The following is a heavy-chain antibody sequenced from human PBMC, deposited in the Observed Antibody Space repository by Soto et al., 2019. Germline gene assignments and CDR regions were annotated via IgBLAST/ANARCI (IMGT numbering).Heavy chain of an antibody. V-gene: IGHV3-30-3*01. D-gene: IGHD6-13*01. CDR2: ISYDGSNT. CDR3: ARDLGEYSSSGSYYYGMDV. J-gene: IGHJ6*02. Sequence: QVQLVESGGGVVQPGRSLRLSCAASGFTFSSYAMHWVRQAPGKGLEWVAVISYDGSNTYYADSVKGRFTISRDNSKNTLYLQMNSLRAEDTAVDYCARDLGEYSSSGSYYYGMDVWGQGTTVTVSS. CDR1: GFTFSSYA.